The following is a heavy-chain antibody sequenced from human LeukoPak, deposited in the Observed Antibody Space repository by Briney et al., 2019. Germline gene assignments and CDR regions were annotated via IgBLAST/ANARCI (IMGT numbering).Heavy chain of an antibody. D-gene: IGHD6-13*01. J-gene: IGHJ4*02. CDR1: GYTFTGYY. V-gene: IGHV1-2*02. CDR2: IDPNSGGT. CDR3: ARDKSSSWYGGVDH. Sequence: ASVKVSCKASGYTFTGYYIHWVRQAPGQGLEWMGWIDPNSGGTDYAQKFQGRVTVTRDTSISTAYIELSRLRSDDTAVYYCARDKSSSWYGGVDHWGQGTLVTVSS.